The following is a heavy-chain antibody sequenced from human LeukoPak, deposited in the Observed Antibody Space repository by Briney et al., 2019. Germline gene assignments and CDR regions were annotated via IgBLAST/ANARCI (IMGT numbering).Heavy chain of an antibody. V-gene: IGHV3-30*02. Sequence: GGSLRLSCAASGFTFSGYGMHWVRQAPGKGLEWVAFIRYDESNKYYADSVKGRFTISRDISENRLHLQMNSLRPEDTAVYYCAKDGSYSDFDYWGQGTLVTVSS. CDR3: AKDGSYSDFDY. J-gene: IGHJ4*02. D-gene: IGHD1-26*01. CDR1: GFTFSGYG. CDR2: IRYDESNK.